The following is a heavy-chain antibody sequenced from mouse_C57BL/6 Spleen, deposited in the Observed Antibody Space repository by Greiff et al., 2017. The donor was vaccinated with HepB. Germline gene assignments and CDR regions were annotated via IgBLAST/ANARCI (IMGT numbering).Heavy chain of an antibody. Sequence: EVKLQESGGGLVKPGGSLKLSCAASGFTFSSYAMSWVRQTPEKRLEWVATISDGGSYTYYPDNVKGRFTISRDNAKNNLYLQMSHLKSEDTAMYYCAREGGQAYWGQGTLVTVSA. V-gene: IGHV5-4*01. CDR3: AREGGQAY. CDR2: ISDGGSYT. CDR1: GFTFSSYA. J-gene: IGHJ3*01. D-gene: IGHD6-1*01.